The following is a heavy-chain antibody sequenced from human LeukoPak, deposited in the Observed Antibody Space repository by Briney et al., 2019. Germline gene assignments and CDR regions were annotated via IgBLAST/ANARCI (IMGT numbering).Heavy chain of an antibody. D-gene: IGHD3-22*01. CDR3: ARGDSSGDDAFDI. Sequence: SETLSLTCTASGGSISSSSYYWGWIRQPPGKGLEWIGSIYYSGSTNYNPSLKSRVTISVDTSKNQFSLKLSSVTAADTAVYYCARGDSSGDDAFDIWGQGTMVTVSS. V-gene: IGHV4-39*07. J-gene: IGHJ3*02. CDR2: IYYSGST. CDR1: GGSISSSSYY.